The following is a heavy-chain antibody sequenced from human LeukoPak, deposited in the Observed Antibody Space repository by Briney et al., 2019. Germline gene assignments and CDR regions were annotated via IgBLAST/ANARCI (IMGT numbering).Heavy chain of an antibody. Sequence: LETLSLTCTASGGSISSSSYYWGWIRQPPGKGLEWIGSIYYSGSTYYNPSLKSRVNISVDTSKNQFSLKLSSVTAADTAVYYCARLPGRSSPQSWFDPWGQGTLVTVSS. CDR3: ARLPGRSSPQSWFDP. V-gene: IGHV4-39*01. D-gene: IGHD2-2*01. CDR2: IYYSGST. CDR1: GGSISSSSYY. J-gene: IGHJ5*02.